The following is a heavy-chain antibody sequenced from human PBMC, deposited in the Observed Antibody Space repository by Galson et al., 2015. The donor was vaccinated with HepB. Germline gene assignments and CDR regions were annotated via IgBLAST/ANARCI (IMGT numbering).Heavy chain of an antibody. V-gene: IGHV5-51*01. D-gene: IGHD5-24*01. Sequence: QSGAEVKRPGESLKISCQGSGYSFDYYWIAWVRQMPGKGLEWMGIIYPGESETRFGPSFQGQVSFSVDRSTSTAYLHWNSLKASDTAIYYCARLVDGYKDYWGRRSLVTVSS. CDR1: GYSFDYYW. CDR2: IYPGESET. CDR3: ARLVDGYKDY. J-gene: IGHJ4*02.